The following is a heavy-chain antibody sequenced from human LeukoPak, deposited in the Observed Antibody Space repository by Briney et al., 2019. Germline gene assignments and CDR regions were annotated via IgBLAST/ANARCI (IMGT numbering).Heavy chain of an antibody. CDR3: ARSSGYYYFYAFDI. J-gene: IGHJ3*02. V-gene: IGHV3-7*01. CDR2: IKQDESEI. CDR1: GFTFSNYW. Sequence: PGGSLRLSCAASGFTFSNYWMSWVRQSPGKGLEWVAKIKQDESEIYYVDSVKGRFTISRDNAKNSLYLQMNSLRAEDTAVYYCARSSGYYYFYAFDIWGQGTMVTVSS. D-gene: IGHD3-22*01.